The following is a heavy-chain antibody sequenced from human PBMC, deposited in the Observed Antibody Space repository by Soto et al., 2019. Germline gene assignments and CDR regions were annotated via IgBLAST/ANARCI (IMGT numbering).Heavy chain of an antibody. CDR1: GFTFSSYA. D-gene: IGHD1-1*01. Sequence: EVQLLESGGGLVQPGGSLRLSCAASGFTFSSYAMNWVRQAPGKGLEWVSSVSGSGGSTNYADSVNDRFTISRDNSKNMLYLEMSRLRAEDTALYYCAKLWSGHNYNLRGTFDVWGQGTMVIVSS. CDR2: VSGSGGST. CDR3: AKLWSGHNYNLRGTFDV. J-gene: IGHJ3*01. V-gene: IGHV3-23*01.